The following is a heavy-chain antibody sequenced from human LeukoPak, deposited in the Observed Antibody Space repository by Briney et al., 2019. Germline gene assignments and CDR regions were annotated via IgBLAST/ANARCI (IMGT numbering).Heavy chain of an antibody. D-gene: IGHD3-10*01. V-gene: IGHV3-23*01. CDR2: INSGGDDT. J-gene: IGHJ6*02. Sequence: PGASLRLSCAGSGFTFRTYAMGWVRQAPGKGLEWVSSINSGGDDTYYADSVNGRFTISRDNFKNTLYLQMNSLRAEDTAVYYCVKPPRLSIIRGEGMDVWGQGTTVTVSS. CDR1: GFTFRTYA. CDR3: VKPPRLSIIRGEGMDV.